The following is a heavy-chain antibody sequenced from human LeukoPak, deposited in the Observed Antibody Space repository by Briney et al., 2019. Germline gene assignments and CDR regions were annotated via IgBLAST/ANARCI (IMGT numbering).Heavy chain of an antibody. J-gene: IGHJ4*02. CDR3: ARDMSGSLDY. Sequence: GGSLRLSCAASGFTFSNVWRAWVRQAPGKGLEWVANINQDGSTKQYVDSVRGRFTISRDNAKNSVYLQMNSLRAEDTALYHCARDMSGSLDYWGQGTLVTVSS. D-gene: IGHD6-13*01. CDR1: GFTFSNVW. CDR2: INQDGSTK. V-gene: IGHV3-7*01.